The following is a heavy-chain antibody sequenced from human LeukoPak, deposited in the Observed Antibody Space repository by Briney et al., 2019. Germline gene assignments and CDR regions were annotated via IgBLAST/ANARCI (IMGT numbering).Heavy chain of an antibody. J-gene: IGHJ4*02. CDR2: IYYSGST. V-gene: IGHV4-59*01. Sequence: SETLSLTCTVSGGSISGYYWTWIRQPPGKGLEWIGYIYYSGSTNYNPSLKSRVTISVDTSKNQFSLKLSSVTAADTAVYYCAREFRANYYDSSGYFDYWGQGTLVTVSS. D-gene: IGHD3-22*01. CDR1: GGSISGYY. CDR3: AREFRANYYDSSGYFDY.